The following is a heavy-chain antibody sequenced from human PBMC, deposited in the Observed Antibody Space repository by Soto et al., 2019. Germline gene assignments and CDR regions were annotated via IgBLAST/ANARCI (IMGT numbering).Heavy chain of an antibody. J-gene: IGHJ4*02. CDR2: IKSKSDGETA. D-gene: IGHD5-18*01. Sequence: PGGSPRLSCAASGLTFSNVWMTWVRQAPGKGLEWVGRIKSKSDGETADVAAPVKARFTISRDDSKNTVFLEMNSLKSEDTALYYCAITAMINRDSSTSFDYWGRGTQVTVSS. V-gene: IGHV3-15*01. CDR1: GLTFSNVW. CDR3: AITAMINRDSSTSFDY.